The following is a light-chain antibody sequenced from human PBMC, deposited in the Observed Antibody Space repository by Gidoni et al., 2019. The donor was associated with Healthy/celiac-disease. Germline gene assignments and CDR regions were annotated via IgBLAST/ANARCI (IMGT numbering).Light chain of an antibody. J-gene: IGLJ1*01. CDR2: EVS. CDR1: SSDVGGYNY. V-gene: IGLV2-14*01. Sequence: QSALTQPASVSGSPGQSITISCTGPSSDVGGYNYVSWYQQHPGKAPKLMIYEVSNRPSGVSNRFSGSKSGNTASLTISGLQAEDEADYYCSSYTSSSTPGVFGTGTKVTVL. CDR3: SSYTSSSTPGV.